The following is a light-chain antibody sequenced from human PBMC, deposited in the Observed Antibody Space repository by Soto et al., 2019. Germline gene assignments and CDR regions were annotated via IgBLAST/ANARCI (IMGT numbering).Light chain of an antibody. CDR2: GAS. J-gene: IGKJ1*01. V-gene: IGKV3D-15*01. CDR1: QSVSSS. Sequence: EIVLTQSPGTLSVSPGERATLSCWASQSVSSSFVAWYLQKPGQAPRLLIYGASSRAAGIPDGFSGSGSGTEFTLTISSLQSEDFAVYYCQQYNNWPLTWTFGQGTKVDIK. CDR3: QQYNNWPLTWT.